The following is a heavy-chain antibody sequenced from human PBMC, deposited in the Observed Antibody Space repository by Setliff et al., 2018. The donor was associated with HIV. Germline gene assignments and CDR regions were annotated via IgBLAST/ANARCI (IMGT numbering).Heavy chain of an antibody. CDR1: GGSFSAYS. J-gene: IGHJ4*02. CDR2: ISDSGNT. D-gene: IGHD2-15*01. CDR3: ATRMGGSFDY. Sequence: SETLSLTCAVYGGSFSAYSWSWIRQPPGKGLEWIGEISDSGNTNYNPSLKSRVTISVDMSKNQFSLKLSSVTAADTAVYYCATRMGGSFDYWGQGTLVTVSS. V-gene: IGHV4-34*01.